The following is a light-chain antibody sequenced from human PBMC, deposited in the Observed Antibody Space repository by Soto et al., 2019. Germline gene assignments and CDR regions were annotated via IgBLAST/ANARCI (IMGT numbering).Light chain of an antibody. CDR2: DVS. Sequence: IQMTQSPSTLSASVGDRVTITCRASQSISTWLAWYQQKPGKAPKLLIYDVSSLESGVPSRFSGSGSGTEFTLTISSLQPDDFATYYCQQYNTCWTFGQGTKVDNK. J-gene: IGKJ1*01. CDR1: QSISTW. V-gene: IGKV1-5*01. CDR3: QQYNTCWT.